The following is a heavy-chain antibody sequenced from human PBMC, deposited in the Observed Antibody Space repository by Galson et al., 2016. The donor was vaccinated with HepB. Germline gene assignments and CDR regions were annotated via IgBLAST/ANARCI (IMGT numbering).Heavy chain of an antibody. CDR2: IDPSDSFT. CDR1: GYTFTKYR. V-gene: IGHV5-10-1*01. CDR3: ARPTRIGDRDAFNI. D-gene: IGHD3-16*01. J-gene: IGHJ3*02. Sequence: QSGAEVTKPGESLRIFCKTSGYTFTKYRISWVRQMPGKGLEWMGRIDPSDSFTDYSPSFQGRVTISTDKSTSTAYLQWSRLKASDNAMCYCARPTRIGDRDAFNIWGQGTMVTVSS.